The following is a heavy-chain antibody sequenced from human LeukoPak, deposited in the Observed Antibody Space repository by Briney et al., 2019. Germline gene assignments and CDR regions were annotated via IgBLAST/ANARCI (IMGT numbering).Heavy chain of an antibody. CDR2: ISGSGGST. V-gene: IGHV3-23*01. D-gene: IGHD3-16*01. Sequence: GGSLRLSCAASGFTFSSYGMSWVRQAPGKGLEWVSAISGSGGSTYYADSVKGRFTISRDNSKNTLYLQMNRLRAEDTAVYFCAKDRLGGPYFFHYWGQGTLVTVSS. J-gene: IGHJ4*02. CDR3: AKDRLGGPYFFHY. CDR1: GFTFSSYG.